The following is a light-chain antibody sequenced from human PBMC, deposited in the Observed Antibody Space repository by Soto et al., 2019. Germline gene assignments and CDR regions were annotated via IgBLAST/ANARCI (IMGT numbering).Light chain of an antibody. CDR3: SACTSDTIHVI. CDR1: SSDVGGFNY. Sequence: QSALTQPASVSGSPGQSVTISCTGTSSDVGGFNYVSWYQQHPGKVPKLVIYDVNDRPSGVSDRFSGSKSGNTASLTISGLQAEDEADYFCSACTSDTIHVIFGGGTKLTVL. J-gene: IGLJ2*01. V-gene: IGLV2-14*01. CDR2: DVN.